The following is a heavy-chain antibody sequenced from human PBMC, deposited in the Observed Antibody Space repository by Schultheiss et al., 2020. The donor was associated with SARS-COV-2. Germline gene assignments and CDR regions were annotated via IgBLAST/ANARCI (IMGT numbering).Heavy chain of an antibody. CDR2: ISSSSSYI. Sequence: GESLKISCAASGFTFSSYGMHWVRQAPGKGLEWVSSISSSSSYIYYADSVKGRFTISRDNAKKTLYLQMNSLRAEDTAVYYCARDLPDNWSFDYGMDVWGQGTTVTVSS. J-gene: IGHJ6*02. D-gene: IGHD1-20*01. V-gene: IGHV3-21*04. CDR1: GFTFSSYG. CDR3: ARDLPDNWSFDYGMDV.